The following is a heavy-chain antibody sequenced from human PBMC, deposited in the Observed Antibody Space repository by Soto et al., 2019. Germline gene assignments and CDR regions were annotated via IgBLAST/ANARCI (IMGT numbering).Heavy chain of an antibody. CDR2: IYNGGCP. CDR3: VRDLFDTSRSRASMDV. J-gene: IGHJ6*02. CDR1: GVSISSYY. D-gene: IGHD3-22*01. Sequence: ETLSLTWTVSGVSISSYYWSWILHPPGKRLEWIGYIYNGGCPIYTPFLMFRVTMSPDMQKIQFFLKLTSMTDADTAVYYCVRDLFDTSRSRASMDVWGQGTTVTV. V-gene: IGHV4-59*01.